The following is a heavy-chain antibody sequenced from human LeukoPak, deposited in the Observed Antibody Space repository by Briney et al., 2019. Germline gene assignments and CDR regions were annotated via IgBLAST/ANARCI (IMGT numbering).Heavy chain of an antibody. CDR3: ARDSAGQYYYDSSGYDLDY. CDR1: GFTFGNYA. V-gene: IGHV3-74*01. CDR2: INSDGSST. Sequence: GGSLRLSCVASGFTFGNYAMGWLRQAPGKGLVWVSRINSDGSSTSYADSVKGRFTISRDNAKNTLYLQTNSLRAEDTAVYYCARDSAGQYYYDSSGYDLDYWGQGTLVTVSS. J-gene: IGHJ4*02. D-gene: IGHD3-22*01.